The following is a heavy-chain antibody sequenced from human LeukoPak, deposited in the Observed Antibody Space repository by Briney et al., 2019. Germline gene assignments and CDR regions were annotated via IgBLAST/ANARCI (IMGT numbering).Heavy chain of an antibody. J-gene: IGHJ3*02. CDR3: VGPYESEYSSSADAFDI. Sequence: ASVKVSCKASGYSFTGYYIHWVRQAPGQGLEWMGWINPNSGGTNYAQKFQGRVTMTRDTSISTAYMELSRLRSDDTAVYYCVGPYESEYSSSADAFDIWGQGTMVTVSS. D-gene: IGHD6-6*01. CDR2: INPNSGGT. V-gene: IGHV1-2*02. CDR1: GYSFTGYY.